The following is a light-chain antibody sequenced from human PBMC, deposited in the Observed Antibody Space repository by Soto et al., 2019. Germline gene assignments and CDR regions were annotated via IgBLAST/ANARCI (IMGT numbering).Light chain of an antibody. V-gene: IGLV2-14*01. CDR2: DVS. Sequence: QSALTQPASVSGSPGQSITISCTGTSSDVGGYTYVSWYQQHPGKVPKLMIYDVSNRPSGVSNRCAGSKSGNTASLTISGLQAEDEGDYYCSSYTSSSAYVFGTGTKLTVL. CDR1: SSDVGGYTY. CDR3: SSYTSSSAYV. J-gene: IGLJ1*01.